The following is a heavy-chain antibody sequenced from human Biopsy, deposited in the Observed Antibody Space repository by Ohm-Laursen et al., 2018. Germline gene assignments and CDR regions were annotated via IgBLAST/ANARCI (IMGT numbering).Heavy chain of an antibody. CDR3: ARGSNEYGGLYFPH. V-gene: IGHV4-59*11. D-gene: IGHD4-23*01. CDR1: GGSFTGHY. CDR2: ISYTGYA. Sequence: SETLSLTCTVSGGSFTGHYWSWIRQPPGKGLEWIGHISYTGYASYKSSLKSRVTISLDTSRKHFSLRLTSLAAADMAVYYCARGSNEYGGLYFPHWGQGTLVTVSS. J-gene: IGHJ1*01.